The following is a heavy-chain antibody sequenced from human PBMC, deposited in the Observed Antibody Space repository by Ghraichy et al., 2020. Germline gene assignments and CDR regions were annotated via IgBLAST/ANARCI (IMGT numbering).Heavy chain of an antibody. CDR1: GFTFRTYA. Sequence: GGSLRLSCAVSGFTFRTYAMHWVRQPPGKGLEWVALISYDSTNTYYADSVKGRFTISRDNSENTLYLEVHNVTFEDTAVYYCVRDPVQGYSYGYDLYWHFDLWGRGTLVPVSS. CDR3: VRDPVQGYSYGYDLYWHFDL. D-gene: IGHD5-18*01. V-gene: IGHV3-30*04. CDR2: ISYDSTNT. J-gene: IGHJ2*01.